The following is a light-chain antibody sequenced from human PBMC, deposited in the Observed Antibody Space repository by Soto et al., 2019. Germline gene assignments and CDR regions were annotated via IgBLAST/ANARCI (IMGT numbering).Light chain of an antibody. Sequence: DIVMTQSPLSLPVTPGEPASISCRSSQSLLHSNGYNYLDWYLQKPGQSPQLLIYAGSNRASGVLDRFGGSGSGTDFTLKISRVVAEDVGTYYYMEAVQTPRSFGPRTKLEIK. CDR1: QSLLHSNGYNY. J-gene: IGKJ2*01. CDR2: AGS. V-gene: IGKV2-28*01. CDR3: MEAVQTPRS.